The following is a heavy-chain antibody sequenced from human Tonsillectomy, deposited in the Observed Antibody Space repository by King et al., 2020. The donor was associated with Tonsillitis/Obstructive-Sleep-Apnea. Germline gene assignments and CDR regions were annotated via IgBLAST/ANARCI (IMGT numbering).Heavy chain of an antibody. CDR2: INHSGST. Sequence: VQLQQWGAGLLKPSETLSLTCAVYGGSFSDYYWSWIRQPPGKGLEWFGEINHSGSTNYSPSLKRRVTISVHTSKNQFSLRLSSVTAADTAVYYCARGGFRDCSSTSCYDLGFDYWGQGTLVTVSS. J-gene: IGHJ4*02. CDR3: ARGGFRDCSSTSCYDLGFDY. CDR1: GGSFSDYY. D-gene: IGHD2-2*01. V-gene: IGHV4-34*01.